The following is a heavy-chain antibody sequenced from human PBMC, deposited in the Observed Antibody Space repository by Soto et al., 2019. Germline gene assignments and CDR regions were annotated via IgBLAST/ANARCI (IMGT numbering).Heavy chain of an antibody. V-gene: IGHV3-73*01. J-gene: IGHJ4*02. D-gene: IGHD4-17*01. CDR2: IRSKGNSYAT. CDR3: TSYDYGDYVNDY. Sequence: PGGSLRLSCAASGFTFSAYAMHWVRQASGKGLEWVGRIRSKGNSYATSYAASVKGRFTISRDDSKNTAYLQMNSLKTEDTAVYFCTSYDYGDYVNDYWGQGTLVTVSS. CDR1: GFTFSAYA.